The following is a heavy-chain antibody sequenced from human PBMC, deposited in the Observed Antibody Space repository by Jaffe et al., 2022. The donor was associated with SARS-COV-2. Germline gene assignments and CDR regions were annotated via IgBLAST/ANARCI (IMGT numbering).Heavy chain of an antibody. CDR3: ANDFAPVAGTGGPGDYYYYGMDV. D-gene: IGHD6-19*01. CDR1: GFTFDDYA. CDR2: ISGDGGST. Sequence: EVQLVESGGGVVQPGGSLRLSCAASGFTFDDYAMHWVRQAPGKGLEWVSLISGDGGSTYYADSVKGRFTISRDNSKNSLYLQMNSLRTEDTALYYCANDFAPVAGTGGPGDYYYYGMDVWGQGTTVTVSS. J-gene: IGHJ6*02. V-gene: IGHV3-43*02.